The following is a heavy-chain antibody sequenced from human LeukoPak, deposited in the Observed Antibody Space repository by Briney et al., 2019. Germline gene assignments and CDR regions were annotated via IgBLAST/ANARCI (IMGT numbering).Heavy chain of an antibody. CDR2: IDYRGTT. D-gene: IGHD2-15*01. CDR1: GGSISSYY. J-gene: IGHJ4*02. CDR3: ARGWGYCSGGNCYFTYFDY. V-gene: IGHV4-59*01. Sequence: LETLSLTCTVSGGSISSYYWSWIRQPPGKGLEWIGYIDYRGTTNYNPSLKSRVTISVDPSKSQFSLRLSSVTAADTAVYYCARGWGYCSGGNCYFTYFDYWGQGALVTVSS.